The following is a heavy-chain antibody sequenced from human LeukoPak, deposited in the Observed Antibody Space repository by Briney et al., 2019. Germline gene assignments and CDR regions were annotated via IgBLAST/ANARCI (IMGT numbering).Heavy chain of an antibody. Sequence: SETLSLTCTVSGGSINTYYWSWLRQSPGNVPEWIGYISYSGSTDYNPSLKGRVTISVDMSKNQFSLKLTSVTAADTAVYYCARHDHGYSSGRFDYWGRGTLVTVSS. V-gene: IGHV4-59*08. J-gene: IGHJ4*02. CDR3: ARHDHGYSSGRFDY. D-gene: IGHD5-18*01. CDR2: ISYSGST. CDR1: GGSINTYY.